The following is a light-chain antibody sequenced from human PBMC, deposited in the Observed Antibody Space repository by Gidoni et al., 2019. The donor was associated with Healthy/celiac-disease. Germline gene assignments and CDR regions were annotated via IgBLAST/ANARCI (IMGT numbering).Light chain of an antibody. CDR3: QQYNSSPLT. J-gene: IGKJ4*01. CDR1: QSISSW. Sequence: DIQMTQPPSTLSASVGDRVTITCRASQSISSWLAWYQQKTGKAPKLLIYDASSLESGVPSRFSGSGSGTEFTLTISSLQPDDFATYYCQQYNSSPLTFXEXTKVEIK. V-gene: IGKV1-5*01. CDR2: DAS.